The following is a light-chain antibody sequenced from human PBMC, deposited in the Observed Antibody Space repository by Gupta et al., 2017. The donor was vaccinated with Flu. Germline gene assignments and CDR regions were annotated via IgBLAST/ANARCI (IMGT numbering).Light chain of an antibody. CDR1: SRDIGGNNY. CDR2: EVN. V-gene: IGLV2-8*01. CDR3: CSYGINDV. J-gene: IGLJ1*01. Sequence: GQSVAISCTGTSRDIGGNNYVSWYQQHPGKAPKLMIYEVNKRPSGVPDRVSGSKSGNTASLTVSGLQAEDEADYYCCSYGINDVFGSGTKVTVL.